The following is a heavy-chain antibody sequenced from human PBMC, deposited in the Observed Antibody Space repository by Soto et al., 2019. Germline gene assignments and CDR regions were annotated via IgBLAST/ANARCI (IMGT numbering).Heavy chain of an antibody. CDR1: GYTLTELS. CDR3: ATDQGGSGSEFDY. CDR2: FDPEDGET. Sequence: ASVKVSCTVSGYTLTELSMHWVRQAPGKGLEWMGGFDPEDGETIYAQKFQGRVTMTEDTSTDTAYMELSSLRSEDTAVYYCATDQGGSGSEFDYWGQGTLVTVSS. V-gene: IGHV1-24*01. J-gene: IGHJ4*02. D-gene: IGHD6-19*01.